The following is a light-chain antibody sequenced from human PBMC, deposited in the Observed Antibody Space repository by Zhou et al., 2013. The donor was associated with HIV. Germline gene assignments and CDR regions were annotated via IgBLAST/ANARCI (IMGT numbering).Light chain of an antibody. CDR1: QDISKY. Sequence: DIQMTQSPSSLSASVGDRVTITCQASQDISKYLNWYQQKPGKVPKALIYEGSTLLSGVPSRFSGSGSETEFTLTISSLQPDDFATYYCQQQNGSFGPGTRVDSK. CDR3: QQQNGS. V-gene: IGKV1-16*01. CDR2: EGS. J-gene: IGKJ3*01.